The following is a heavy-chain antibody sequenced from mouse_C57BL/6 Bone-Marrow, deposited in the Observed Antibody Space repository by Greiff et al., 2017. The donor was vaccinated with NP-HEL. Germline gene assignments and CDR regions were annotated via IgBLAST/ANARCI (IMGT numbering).Heavy chain of an antibody. Sequence: VKLQESGAELARPGASVKLSCKASGYTFTSYGISWVKQRTGQGLEWVGEIYPRSGNTYYNEKFKGKATLTADKSSSTAYMELRSLTSEDSAVYFCARSGNGKRYFDYWGQGTTLTVSS. CDR3: ARSGNGKRYFDY. V-gene: IGHV1-81*01. D-gene: IGHD2-1*01. J-gene: IGHJ2*01. CDR1: GYTFTSYG. CDR2: IYPRSGNT.